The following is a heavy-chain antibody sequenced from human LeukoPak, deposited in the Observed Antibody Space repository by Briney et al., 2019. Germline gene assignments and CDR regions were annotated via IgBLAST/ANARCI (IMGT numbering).Heavy chain of an antibody. CDR3: ARGTSSPYYYYYMDV. D-gene: IGHD2-2*01. V-gene: IGHV1-69*05. J-gene: IGHJ6*03. CDR1: GGTFSSYA. CDR2: IIPIFGTA. Sequence: ASVKVSCKASGGTFSSYAISWVRQAPGRGLEWMGGIIPIFGTANYAQKFQGRVTITTDESTSTAYMGLSSLRSEDTAVYYCARGTSSPYYYYYMDVWGKGTTVTVSS.